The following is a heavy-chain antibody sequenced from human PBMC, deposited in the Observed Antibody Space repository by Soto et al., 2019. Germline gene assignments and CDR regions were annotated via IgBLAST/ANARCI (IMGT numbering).Heavy chain of an antibody. J-gene: IGHJ4*02. CDR3: ARDGGYDVLTGHYILLYYLDN. V-gene: IGHV1-46*01. Sequence: GASVKVSCKASGYTFTTYCMHWVRQTPGHGLEWMGVINPSGGRTSYAQKFQGRVTMTRDTSTSTVHMELSNLRSEDTAVYFCARDGGYDVLTGHYILLYYLDNWGLGTLVTVSS. CDR1: GYTFTTYC. CDR2: INPSGGRT. D-gene: IGHD3-9*01.